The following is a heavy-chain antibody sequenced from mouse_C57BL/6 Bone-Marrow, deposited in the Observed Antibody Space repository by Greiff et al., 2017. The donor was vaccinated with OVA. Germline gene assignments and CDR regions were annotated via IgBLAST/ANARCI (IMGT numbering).Heavy chain of an antibody. V-gene: IGHV1-61*01. CDR3: ARSRGLRRGFAY. CDR1: GYTFTSYW. D-gene: IGHD2-4*01. CDR2: IYPSDSET. Sequence: QVQLQQPGAELVRPGSSVKLSCKASGYTFTSYWMDWVKQRPGQGLEWIGNIYPSDSETHYNQKFKDKATLTVDKSSSTAYMQLSSLTSEDSAVDYCARSRGLRRGFAYWGQGTLVTVSA. J-gene: IGHJ3*01.